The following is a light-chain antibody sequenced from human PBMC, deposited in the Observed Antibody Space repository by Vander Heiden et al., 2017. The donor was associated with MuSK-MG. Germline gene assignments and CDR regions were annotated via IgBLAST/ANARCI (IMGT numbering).Light chain of an antibody. CDR1: NSHIGRNI. J-gene: IGLJ3*02. V-gene: IGLV1-44*01. CDR3: AEWDDSRNGWV. CDR2: TNN. Sequence: QSVLTQPPSASGTTGQRVAIPCPGSNSHIGRNIVNWYQLLPGSAPRLLIYTNNQRPSGGPDLFSGAKEGSSAARAISGLQSEDEADYYCAEWDDSRNGWVFGGGTKLTVL.